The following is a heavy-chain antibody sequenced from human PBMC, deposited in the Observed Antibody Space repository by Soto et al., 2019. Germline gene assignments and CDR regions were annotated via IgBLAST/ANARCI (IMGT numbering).Heavy chain of an antibody. CDR1: GYTFTSYA. V-gene: IGHV1-3*01. CDR3: ARKRAAAITPMDV. CDR2: INAGNGNT. Sequence: QVQLVQSGAEVKKPGASVKVSCKASGYTFTSYAMHWVRQAPGQRLEWMGWINAGNGNTKYSQKFQGRVTITRDTSASTAYMALSSLRSEDTAVYHCARKRAAAITPMDVWGQGTTVTVSS. D-gene: IGHD6-13*01. J-gene: IGHJ6*02.